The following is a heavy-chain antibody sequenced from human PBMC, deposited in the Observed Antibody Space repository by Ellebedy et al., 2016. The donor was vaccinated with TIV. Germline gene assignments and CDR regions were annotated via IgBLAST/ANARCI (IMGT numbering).Heavy chain of an antibody. V-gene: IGHV2-26*01. J-gene: IGHJ4*02. D-gene: IGHD6-19*01. CDR3: ARIREDSSGWCYFDY. Sequence: SGPTLVKPTQTLTLTCTFSGFSLSTSGMCVSWIRQPPGKALEWLAHIFSNDEKSYSTSLKSRLTISKDTSKSQVVLTMTNMDPVDTATYYCARIREDSSGWCYFDYWGQGTLVTVSS. CDR1: GFSLSTSGMC. CDR2: IFSNDEK.